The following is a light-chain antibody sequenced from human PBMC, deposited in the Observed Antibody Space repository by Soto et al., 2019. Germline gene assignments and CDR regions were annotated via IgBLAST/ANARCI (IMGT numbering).Light chain of an antibody. Sequence: EIVLTQSPATLSLSPGERATLSCRASQSVSSYLAWYQQKPGQAPRLLIYDASNRATAIPARFSGSGSGTDFTLPISSLEPEDFAVYYCQQRSNWPPVTFGGGTKVEIK. CDR1: QSVSSY. CDR3: QQRSNWPPVT. J-gene: IGKJ4*01. V-gene: IGKV3-11*01. CDR2: DAS.